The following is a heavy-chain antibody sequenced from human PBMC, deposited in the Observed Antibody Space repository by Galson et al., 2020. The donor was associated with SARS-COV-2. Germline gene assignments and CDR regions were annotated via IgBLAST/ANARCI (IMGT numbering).Heavy chain of an antibody. CDR3: SRAAQTYYDFWSGYYNAPHFDY. V-gene: IGHV4-59*01. CDR1: GSTTSSYY. D-gene: IGHD3-3*01. Sequence: SQTLSPLCTVSGSTTSSYYWSWIRQTPGKGLERIGYIHSRGPTHYNRSLKCRFIITVPTSKNQFSLKLGLVTAADTAVYYCSRAAQTYYDFWSGYYNAPHFDYLGQGTLVTVSS. CDR2: IHSRGPT. J-gene: IGHJ4*02.